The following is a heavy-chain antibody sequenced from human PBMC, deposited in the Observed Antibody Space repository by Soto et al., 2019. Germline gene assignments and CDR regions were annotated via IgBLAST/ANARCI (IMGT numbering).Heavy chain of an antibody. Sequence: PGGSLRLSCAASGFTFSSYAMTWVRQAPGKGLEWGSGVSGTGGSAYYADSVKGRFTISRDKSTNKLYLHINSLSAEDTAVYYCARGSAYSDYDLGYWGQRTRVTVSS. V-gene: IGHV3-23*01. CDR3: ARGSAYSDYDLGY. CDR2: VSGTGGSA. CDR1: GFTFSSYA. D-gene: IGHD4-17*01. J-gene: IGHJ4*02.